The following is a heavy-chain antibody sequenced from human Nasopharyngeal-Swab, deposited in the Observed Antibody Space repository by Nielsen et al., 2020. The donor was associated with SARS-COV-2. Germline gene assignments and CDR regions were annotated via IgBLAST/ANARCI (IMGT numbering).Heavy chain of an antibody. J-gene: IGHJ4*02. CDR1: GGSVSSGSYY. CDR3: ARTGVVIPYYFDY. Sequence: SETLSLTCTVSGGSVSSGSYYWSWIRQPPGKGLEWIGYIYYSGSTNYNPSLKSQVTISVDTSKNQFSLKLSSVTAADTAVYYCARTGVVIPYYFDYWGQGTLVTVSS. V-gene: IGHV4-61*01. D-gene: IGHD3-3*01. CDR2: IYYSGST.